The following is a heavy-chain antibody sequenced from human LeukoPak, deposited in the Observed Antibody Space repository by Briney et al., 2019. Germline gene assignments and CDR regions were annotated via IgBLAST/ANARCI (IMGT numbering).Heavy chain of an antibody. CDR2: ISGSGGST. Sequence: TGGSLRLSCAASGFTFSSYAMSWVRQAPGKGLEWVSAISGSGGSTYYADSLKGRFTISRDNSKNTLYLQMNSLRAEDTAVYYCAKGGEQWLVTIWFDPWGQGTLVTVSS. J-gene: IGHJ5*02. CDR3: AKGGEQWLVTIWFDP. V-gene: IGHV3-23*01. D-gene: IGHD6-19*01. CDR1: GFTFSSYA.